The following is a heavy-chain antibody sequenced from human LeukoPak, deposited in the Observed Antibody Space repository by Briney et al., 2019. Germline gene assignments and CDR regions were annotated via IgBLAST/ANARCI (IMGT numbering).Heavy chain of an antibody. J-gene: IGHJ4*02. V-gene: IGHV4-34*01. Sequence: PSETLSLTCAVYGGSFSGYYWSWIRQPPGKGLEWIGEINHSGSTNYNPSLKSRVTISVDTSKNQFSLKLSSLTDADTAVYYCARERHDSSGYYAEIFFDYWGQGTLVTVSS. D-gene: IGHD3-22*01. CDR1: GGSFSGYY. CDR3: ARERHDSSGYYAEIFFDY. CDR2: INHSGST.